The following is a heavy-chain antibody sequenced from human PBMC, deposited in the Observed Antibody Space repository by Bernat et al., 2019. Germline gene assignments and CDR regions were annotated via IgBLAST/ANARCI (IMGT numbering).Heavy chain of an antibody. D-gene: IGHD7-27*01. CDR3: ARHPFTGDGGGGPFEI. Sequence: QLQLQESGPGLVKPSETLSLTCSVSGDSMSSSSYYWGWIRQPPGKGLEWIGSISYTGRPYYNPSLERRVIICVDTSKNQFYLSLTSVPAADTAVYDCARHPFTGDGGGGPFEIWGQGTMVPVSS. CDR2: ISYTGRP. CDR1: GDSMSSSSYY. J-gene: IGHJ3*02. V-gene: IGHV4-39*01.